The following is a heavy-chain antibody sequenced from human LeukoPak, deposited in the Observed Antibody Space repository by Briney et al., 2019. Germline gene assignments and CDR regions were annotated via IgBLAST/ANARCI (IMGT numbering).Heavy chain of an antibody. CDR2: IKPDGSEK. J-gene: IGHJ6*03. Sequence: PGGSLRLSWAASGFTFSTYWMTWVRQAPGKGLECVANIKPDGSEKYYVDSVKGRFTISRDTAKKSLYLQMNSLRAEDTAVYYCARGPDYYYYMDVWGKGTTVTVSS. CDR3: ARGPDYYYYMDV. CDR1: GFTFSTYW. V-gene: IGHV3-7*01.